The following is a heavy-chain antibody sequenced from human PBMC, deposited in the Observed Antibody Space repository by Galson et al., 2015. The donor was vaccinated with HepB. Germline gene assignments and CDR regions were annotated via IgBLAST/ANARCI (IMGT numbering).Heavy chain of an antibody. CDR3: AKGGPGRLVMMIYRALGFDP. CDR2: ISYDGSFR. J-gene: IGHJ5*02. CDR1: GFSFSNYA. Sequence: SLRLSCASSGFSFSNYAIHWVRQAPGKGLEWMAVISYDGSFRYYSDSVKGRFTVSRDPSRSILFLQMNSLRVDDTAVYYCAKGGPGRLVMMIYRALGFDPWCQGTLVCASS. D-gene: IGHD3-9*01. V-gene: IGHV3-30*18.